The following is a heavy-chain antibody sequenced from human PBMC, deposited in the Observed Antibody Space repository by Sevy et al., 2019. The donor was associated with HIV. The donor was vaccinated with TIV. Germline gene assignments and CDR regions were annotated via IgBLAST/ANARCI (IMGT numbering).Heavy chain of an antibody. CDR2: ISTGARGGRT. J-gene: IGHJ6*02. CDR1: GFNFRDYA. V-gene: IGHV3-23*01. D-gene: IGHD3-3*01. Sequence: GGSLRLSCAASGFNFRDYAMNWVRQAPGKGLEWVSTISTGARGGRTFYADSVKGRFAVSRDDSRNTLSLQMNSLRADDTAVYYCAKDLRLAITNDGGVFGMDVWGQGTTVTVSS. CDR3: AKDLRLAITNDGGVFGMDV.